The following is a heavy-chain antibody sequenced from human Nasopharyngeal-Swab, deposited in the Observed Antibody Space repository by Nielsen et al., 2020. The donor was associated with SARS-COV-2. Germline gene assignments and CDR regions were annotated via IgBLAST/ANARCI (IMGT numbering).Heavy chain of an antibody. D-gene: IGHD5-12*01. CDR2: IDYSGST. CDR1: GGSISSGGYY. CDR3: SRLIVATSWYFDF. V-gene: IGHV4-31*03. J-gene: IGHJ2*01. Sequence: SETLSLTCTVSGGSISSGGYYWSWIRPHPGKGLEWLGYIDYSGSTYYNPSLKSRVTITVDTSKNQFSLKLSSVTAADTAVYYCSRLIVATSWYFDFWGRGTLVTVSS.